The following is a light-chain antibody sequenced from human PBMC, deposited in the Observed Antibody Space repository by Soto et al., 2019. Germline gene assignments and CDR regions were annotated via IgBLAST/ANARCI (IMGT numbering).Light chain of an antibody. CDR2: WGF. V-gene: IGKV4-1*01. J-gene: IGKJ1*01. CDR3: HQYYGSPPRT. CDR1: QSVLYSSNNKNY. Sequence: DIVMTQSPDSLAVSLGERATINCKSSQSVLYSSNNKNYLAWYQQKPGQSPKLLISWGFIRESGVPDRFSGGGSGTDFTLTISSLQAEDVAVYYCHQYYGSPPRTFGQGTKVEIK.